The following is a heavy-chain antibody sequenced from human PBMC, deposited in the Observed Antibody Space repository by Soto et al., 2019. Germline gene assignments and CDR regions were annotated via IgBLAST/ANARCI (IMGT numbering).Heavy chain of an antibody. CDR3: ARDLYPGMVGTKTSGNFDY. J-gene: IGHJ4*01. V-gene: IGHV1-2*02. D-gene: IGHD1-26*01. Sequence: ASVKVSCKASGYTFTGYYVHWVRQAPGQGLEWMGWVNPNRGGTNYAQKFQGRVTMTSDTSISTAYMELSRLRSDDTAVYYCARDLYPGMVGTKTSGNFDYWGQGTLVTVSS. CDR1: GYTFTGYY. CDR2: VNPNRGGT.